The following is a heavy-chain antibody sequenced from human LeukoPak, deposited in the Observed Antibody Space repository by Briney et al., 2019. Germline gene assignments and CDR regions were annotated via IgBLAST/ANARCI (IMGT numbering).Heavy chain of an antibody. CDR2: ISGSGGST. CDR1: GFTFSSYA. J-gene: IGHJ4*02. V-gene: IGHV3-23*01. Sequence: GGSLRLSCAASGFTFSSYAMNWVRQAPGKGLEWVSTISGSGGSTYYADSVKGRFTVSRDKSKNTLDLQMNSLRAEDTAVYYCAKGTAMVKHFDCWGQGTLVTVSS. D-gene: IGHD5-18*01. CDR3: AKGTAMVKHFDC.